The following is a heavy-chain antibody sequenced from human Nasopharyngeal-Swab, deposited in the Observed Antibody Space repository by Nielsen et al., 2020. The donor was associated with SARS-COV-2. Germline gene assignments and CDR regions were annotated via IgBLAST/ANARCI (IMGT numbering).Heavy chain of an antibody. D-gene: IGHD5-18*01. Sequence: GVSLNPYCAASGFTPSSYSMNWVRQPPGKGLEWVSSISSSSSYIYYADPVKGRFTISRDNAKNSLYLQMNSLRAEDTAVYYCASPRGYSYGAFDYWGQGTLVTVS. J-gene: IGHJ4*02. CDR1: GFTPSSYS. CDR3: ASPRGYSYGAFDY. CDR2: ISSSSSYI. V-gene: IGHV3-21*01.